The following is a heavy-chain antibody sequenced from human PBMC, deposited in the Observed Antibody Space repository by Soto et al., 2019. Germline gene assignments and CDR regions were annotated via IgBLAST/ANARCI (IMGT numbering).Heavy chain of an antibody. D-gene: IGHD5-18*01. Sequence: ASVKVSCKASGYTFTSYGISWVRQAPGQGLECMGWISGYNGKTKYAPKVQGRVTMTTDTSTRTAYMELRSLRSDDTAVYYCARVTAMARGDYWGQGTLVTVSS. CDR1: GYTFTSYG. CDR3: ARVTAMARGDY. V-gene: IGHV1-18*01. J-gene: IGHJ4*02. CDR2: ISGYNGKT.